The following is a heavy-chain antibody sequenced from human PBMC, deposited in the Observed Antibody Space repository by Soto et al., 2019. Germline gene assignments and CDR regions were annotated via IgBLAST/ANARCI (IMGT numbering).Heavy chain of an antibody. V-gene: IGHV1-3*01. D-gene: IGHD3-9*01. Sequence: QVQLVQSGAEVKNPGAPVKVSCRASGYTFTGNAIHWIRQAPGQRLEWIGKVDPGNGNTKYSQNFQGRVAITRETSARAPSMELSTLGSEDTSIYYCARSETGYSGFDYWGQGTVVSVSS. CDR3: ARSETGYSGFDY. CDR1: GYTFTGNA. J-gene: IGHJ4*02. CDR2: VDPGNGNT.